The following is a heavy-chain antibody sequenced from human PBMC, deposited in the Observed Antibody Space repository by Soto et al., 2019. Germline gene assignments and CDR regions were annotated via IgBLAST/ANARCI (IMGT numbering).Heavy chain of an antibody. CDR1: GFTFSSYS. CDR2: ISSSSTI. D-gene: IGHD5-12*01. CDR3: ARDRGIVATDYYFDY. J-gene: IGHJ4*02. V-gene: IGHV3-48*02. Sequence: PGGSLRLSCAASGFTFSSYSMNWVRQATGKGLEWVSYISSSSTIYYADSVKGRFTISRDNAKNSLYLQMNSLRDEDTAAYYCARDRGIVATDYYFDYWGQGTLVTVSS.